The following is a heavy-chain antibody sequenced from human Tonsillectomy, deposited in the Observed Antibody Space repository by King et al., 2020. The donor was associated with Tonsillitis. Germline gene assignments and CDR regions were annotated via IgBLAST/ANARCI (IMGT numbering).Heavy chain of an antibody. V-gene: IGHV3-53*04. CDR3: AMISSSSSPYYYYEMDV. D-gene: IGHD6-6*01. Sequence: VQLVESGGGLVQPGGSLRLSCAASGFTVSSNYMSWVRQAPGKGLEWVSVIYSDAGTYYADSVKGRFTISRHNSKNTLYLQMNSLRAEDTAVYYCAMISSSSSPYYYYEMDVWGQGTTVTVSS. CDR1: GFTVSSNY. J-gene: IGHJ6*02. CDR2: IYSDAGT.